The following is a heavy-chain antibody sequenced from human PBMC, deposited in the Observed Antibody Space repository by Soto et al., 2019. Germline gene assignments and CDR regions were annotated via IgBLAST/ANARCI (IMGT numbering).Heavy chain of an antibody. V-gene: IGHV3-74*01. CDR1: GFTFSSYW. D-gene: IGHD3-22*01. CDR2: IDSDGSGT. CDR3: ARGWCGAFDI. Sequence: EVQLVESGGGLVQPGGSLRLSCAASGFTFSSYWMHWVRQAPGKGLVWVSHIDSDGSGTIYADSVKGRFTTSRDNAKNTLYMQMNSLRAEDTSVYYCARGWCGAFDIWGQGTMVTVSS. J-gene: IGHJ3*02.